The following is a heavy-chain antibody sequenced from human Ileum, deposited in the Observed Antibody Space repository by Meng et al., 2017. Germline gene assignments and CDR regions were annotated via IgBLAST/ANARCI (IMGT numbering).Heavy chain of an antibody. J-gene: IGHJ4*02. V-gene: IGHV3-9*01. CDR2: INWNSGVR. CDR3: AKLSHAGVVDGVFDY. Sequence: GGPLRLSCVVSGFTFDDYGMHWVRQAPGKGLEWVSGINWNSGVRVYADSVKGRFTISRDNAQSSLFLQLNSLRAEDTALYFCAKLSHAGVVDGVFDYWGQGTLVTVSS. D-gene: IGHD2-15*01. CDR1: GFTFDDYG.